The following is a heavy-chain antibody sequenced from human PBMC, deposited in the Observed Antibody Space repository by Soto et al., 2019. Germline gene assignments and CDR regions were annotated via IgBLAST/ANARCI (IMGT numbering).Heavy chain of an antibody. CDR3: ARPRIAVAGGYYYYGLDV. CDR1: GYSFTSYW. V-gene: IGHV5-51*01. D-gene: IGHD6-19*01. J-gene: IGHJ6*02. Sequence: PGESLKISCKGSGYSFTSYWIGWVRQMPGKGLEWMGIIYPGDSDTRYSPSFQGQVTISADKSISTAYLQWSSLKASDTAMYYCARPRIAVAGGYYYYGLDVWGQGTTVTVSS. CDR2: IYPGDSDT.